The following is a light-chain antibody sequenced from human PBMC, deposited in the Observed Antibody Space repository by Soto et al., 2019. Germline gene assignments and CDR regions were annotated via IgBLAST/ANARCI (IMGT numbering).Light chain of an antibody. CDR2: EGI. CDR3: CSYAGSSTPVV. J-gene: IGLJ2*01. Sequence: QSVLTQPASVSGSPGQSITISCTGTSSDVGSYNLVSWYQQHPGKSPKLMIYEGIKRPSGVSNRFAGSKSGNTASLTISGLQAEDEADYSFCSYAGSSTPVVFGGGTTLTVL. V-gene: IGLV2-23*01. CDR1: SSDVGSYNL.